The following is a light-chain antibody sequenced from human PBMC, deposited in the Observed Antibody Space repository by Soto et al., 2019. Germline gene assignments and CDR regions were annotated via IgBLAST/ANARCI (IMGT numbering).Light chain of an antibody. CDR2: SAS. CDR3: QQYNSDPRT. V-gene: IGKV1-27*01. CDR1: QDISTN. Sequence: EMTQSPSSLSASLGERVTISCRASQDISTNLACNQQKAGKVPKLLMNSASTMHTGVPSRFRGSGSGTDFTLTITSLQPEDVATYYCQQYNSDPRTFGPGTKVDIK. J-gene: IGKJ3*01.